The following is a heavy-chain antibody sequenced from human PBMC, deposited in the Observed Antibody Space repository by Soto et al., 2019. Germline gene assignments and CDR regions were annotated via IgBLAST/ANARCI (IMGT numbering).Heavy chain of an antibody. J-gene: IGHJ4*02. CDR2: ISGSGGST. CDR1: GFTFSSYA. CDR3: AKEMSTQSSVYYYRWGEFNY. V-gene: IGHV3-23*01. Sequence: HPVGSLRLSCAASGFTFSSYAMSWVRQAPGKGLEWVSAISGSGGSTYYADSVKGRFTISRDNSKNTLYLQMNSLRAEDTAVYYCAKEMSTQSSVYYYRWGEFNYWGKGTLVTVSS. D-gene: IGHD3-22*01.